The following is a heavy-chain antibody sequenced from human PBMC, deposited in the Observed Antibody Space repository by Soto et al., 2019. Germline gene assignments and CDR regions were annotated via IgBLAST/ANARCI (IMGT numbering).Heavy chain of an antibody. CDR1: GGTFSSYA. D-gene: IGHD5-12*01. CDR2: IIPIFGTA. CDR3: ARDRTRWLQLAFDY. Sequence: SVKVSCKASGGTFSSYAISWVRQAPGQGLEWMGGIIPIFGTANYAQKFQGRVTITADESTSTAYMELSSLGSEDTAVYYCARDRTRWLQLAFDYWGQGTLVTVSS. V-gene: IGHV1-69*13. J-gene: IGHJ4*02.